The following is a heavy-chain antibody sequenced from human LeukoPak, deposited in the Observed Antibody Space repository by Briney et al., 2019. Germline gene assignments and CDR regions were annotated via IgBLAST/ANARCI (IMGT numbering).Heavy chain of an antibody. CDR1: GGSIDIYY. V-gene: IGHV4-4*07. CDR2: IYTSGST. CDR3: ARGPLTVTRGFDP. D-gene: IGHD4-17*01. Sequence: PSETLSLTCTVSGGSIDIYYWSWIRQPAGKGLEWIGRIYTSGSTNYNPSLKTRVTMSVDTSKNQFSLKLSSVTAADTAIYYCARGPLTVTRGFDPWGQGTLVTVSS. J-gene: IGHJ5*02.